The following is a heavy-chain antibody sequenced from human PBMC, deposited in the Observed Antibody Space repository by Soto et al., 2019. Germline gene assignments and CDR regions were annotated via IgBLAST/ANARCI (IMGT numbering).Heavy chain of an antibody. Sequence: QVQLVESGGGVVQPGRSLRVSCAASGFTFSSHGMHWVRQAPGKGLEWVAVIWYDGSNKYYGESVKGRFIISRDNSKNTVELQMHSLRAEDTAIYYCARWGPVKVLDYWGQGTLVTVSS. J-gene: IGHJ4*02. D-gene: IGHD3-10*01. V-gene: IGHV3-33*01. CDR1: GFTFSSHG. CDR2: IWYDGSNK. CDR3: ARWGPVKVLDY.